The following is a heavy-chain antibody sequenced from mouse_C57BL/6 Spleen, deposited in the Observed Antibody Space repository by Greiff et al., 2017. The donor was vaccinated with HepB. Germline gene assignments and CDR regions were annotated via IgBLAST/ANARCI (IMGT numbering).Heavy chain of an antibody. CDR1: GYTFTDYN. V-gene: IGHV1-18*01. J-gene: IGHJ1*03. CDR3: AREKVSYDYDGDWYFDV. CDR2: INPNNGGT. Sequence: EVQLQQSGPELVKPGASVKIPCKASGYTFTDYNMDWVKQSHGKSLEWIGDINPNNGGTIYNQKFKGKATLTVDKSSSTAYMELRSLTSEDTAVYYCAREKVSYDYDGDWYFDVWGTGTTVTVSS. D-gene: IGHD2-4*01.